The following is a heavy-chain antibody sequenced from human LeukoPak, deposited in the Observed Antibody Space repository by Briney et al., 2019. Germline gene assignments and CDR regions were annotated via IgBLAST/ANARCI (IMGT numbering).Heavy chain of an antibody. Sequence: ASVKVSCKASGYTFTGYYVHWVRQAPGQGLEWMGRINPNSGGTNYAQKFQGRVTMTRVTSISTAYMELSRLRSDDTAVYYCARGLPESKTIVVVVAATPGWFDPWGQGTLVTVSS. V-gene: IGHV1-2*06. CDR2: INPNSGGT. J-gene: IGHJ5*02. CDR3: ARGLPESKTIVVVVAATPGWFDP. D-gene: IGHD2-15*01. CDR1: GYTFTGYY.